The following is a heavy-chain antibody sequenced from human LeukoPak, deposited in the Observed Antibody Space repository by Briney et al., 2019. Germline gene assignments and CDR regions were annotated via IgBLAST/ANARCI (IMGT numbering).Heavy chain of an antibody. J-gene: IGHJ4*02. CDR3: SRGGDASKAGKY. CDR1: DASFSGYY. D-gene: IGHD3-10*01. Sequence: ETLSLTCAIYDASFSGYYWSWIRQPPGKGLEWIGEIHPSGSPSYNPSLESRTIISVDASKNQFSLILNSVTAADTALYFCSRGGDASKAGKYWGQGALVTVSS. CDR2: IHPSGSP. V-gene: IGHV4-34*01.